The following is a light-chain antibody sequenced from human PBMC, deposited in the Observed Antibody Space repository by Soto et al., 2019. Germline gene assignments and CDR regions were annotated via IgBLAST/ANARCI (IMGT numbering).Light chain of an antibody. CDR1: RSDVGSYNL. J-gene: IGLJ1*01. V-gene: IGLV2-23*02. Sequence: QSALPQPASVCGSPGQSIPISCTGTRSDVGSYNLVSWYQQHPGKAPKLMIYEVSKRPSGVSNRFSGSKSGNTAALTISGLQAEDEADYYCCSYAGEGVFGTEGKLIVL. CDR3: CSYAGEGV. CDR2: EVS.